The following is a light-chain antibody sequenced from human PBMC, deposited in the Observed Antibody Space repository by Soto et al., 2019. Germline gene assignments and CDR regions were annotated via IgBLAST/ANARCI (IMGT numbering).Light chain of an antibody. J-gene: IGKJ5*01. CDR3: QQYYGGPIT. CDR1: QSVLKSSNNFNY. V-gene: IGKV4-1*01. CDR2: WAS. Sequence: DIVMTQSPDSLAVSLGERATINCKSSQSVLKSSNNFNYLAWFQQKPGQPPKLLIYWASIRESGVPDRFGGSGSGTDFTLTISSLQAEDVAVYYCQQYYGGPITFGQGTRLEMK.